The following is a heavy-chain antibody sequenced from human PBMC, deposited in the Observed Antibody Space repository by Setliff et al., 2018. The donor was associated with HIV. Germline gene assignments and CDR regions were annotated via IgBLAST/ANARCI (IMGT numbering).Heavy chain of an antibody. Sequence: PSETLSLTCTVSGGSISSFFWRWIRQPPGKGLGWIGHISYSGSTNYNPSLKSRVTLSVDTSKNQFSLKLTSVTAADTAVYYRARRRSPPSGFYSKYYMDVWGKGTTVTVSS. CDR2: ISYSGST. V-gene: IGHV4-59*08. CDR3: ARRRSPPSGFYSKYYMDV. D-gene: IGHD3-22*01. J-gene: IGHJ6*03. CDR1: GGSISSFF.